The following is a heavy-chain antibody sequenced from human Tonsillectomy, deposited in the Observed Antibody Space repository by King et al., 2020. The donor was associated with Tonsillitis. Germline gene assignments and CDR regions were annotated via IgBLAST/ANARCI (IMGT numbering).Heavy chain of an antibody. Sequence: QLVQSGAEVKKPGASVKVSCKASGYTFTTYGINWVRQAPGQXLEWXGWVXTYNGDTNYAQNLQGRVTMXIDTSTTTAYMELRSLRSDDTAVYYCARGASSXSLYSFDFXGQGXLXTVXS. CDR3: ARGASSXSLYSFDF. J-gene: IGHJ4*02. CDR2: VXTYNGDT. V-gene: IGHV1-18*01. CDR1: GYTFTTYG. D-gene: IGHD6-13*01.